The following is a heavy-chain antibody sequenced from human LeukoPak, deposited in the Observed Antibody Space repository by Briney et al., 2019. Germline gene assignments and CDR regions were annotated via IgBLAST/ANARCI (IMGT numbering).Heavy chain of an antibody. J-gene: IGHJ3*02. V-gene: IGHV4-30-4*01. CDR1: GGSISSGDYY. CDR2: IYYSGST. D-gene: IGHD4-17*01. Sequence: KSSETLSLTCTVSGGSISSGDYYWSWIRQPPGKGLEWIGYIYYSGSTYYNPSLKSRVTISVDTSKNQFSLKLSSVTAADTAVYYCARDPTYGDHAGSAFDIWGQGTMVTVSS. CDR3: ARDPTYGDHAGSAFDI.